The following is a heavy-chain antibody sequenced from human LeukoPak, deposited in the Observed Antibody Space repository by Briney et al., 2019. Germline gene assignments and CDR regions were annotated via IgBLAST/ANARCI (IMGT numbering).Heavy chain of an antibody. Sequence: SVKVSCKASGGTFSSYAISWVRQAPGQGLEWMGGIIPIFGTANYAQKFQGRVTITADESTSTAYMELSSLRSEDTAVYYCARGQRSQLLWFGESYYFDYWGQGTLVTVSS. J-gene: IGHJ4*02. V-gene: IGHV1-69*13. CDR1: GGTFSSYA. CDR3: ARGQRSQLLWFGESYYFDY. D-gene: IGHD3-10*01. CDR2: IIPIFGTA.